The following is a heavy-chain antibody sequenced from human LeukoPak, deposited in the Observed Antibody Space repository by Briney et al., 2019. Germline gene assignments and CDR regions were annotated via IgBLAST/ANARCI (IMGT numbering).Heavy chain of an antibody. CDR2: ISSSSSYI. J-gene: IGHJ4*02. CDR3: ARSIFGVVPPPNFDY. Sequence: GGSLRLSCAASGFTFSSYSMNWVRQAPGKGLEWVSSISSSSSYIYYADSVKGRFTISRDNAKNSLHLQMNSLRAEDTALYYCARSIFGVVPPPNFDYWGQGTLVTVSS. V-gene: IGHV3-21*04. D-gene: IGHD3-3*01. CDR1: GFTFSSYS.